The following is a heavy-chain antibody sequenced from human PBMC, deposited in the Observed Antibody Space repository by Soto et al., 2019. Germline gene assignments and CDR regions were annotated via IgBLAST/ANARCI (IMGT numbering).Heavy chain of an antibody. CDR2: INAGNGNT. Sequence: ASVKVSCKASGYTFTSYAMHWVRQAPGQRLEWMGWINAGNGNTKYSQKFQGRVTITRDTSASTAYMELSSLRSEDTAVYYCAVLQGDFWSGYYSNGMDVWGKGTTVTVSS. CDR1: GYTFTSYA. CDR3: AVLQGDFWSGYYSNGMDV. D-gene: IGHD3-3*01. J-gene: IGHJ6*04. V-gene: IGHV1-3*01.